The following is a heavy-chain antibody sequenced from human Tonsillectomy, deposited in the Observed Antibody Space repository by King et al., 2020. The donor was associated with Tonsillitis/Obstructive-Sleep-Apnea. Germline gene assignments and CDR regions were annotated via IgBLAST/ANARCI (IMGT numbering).Heavy chain of an antibody. CDR1: GFTFRSYA. CDR3: AGDLPIVVVLAAIKGGFDY. Sequence: VQLVESGGGVVQPGRSLRLSCAASGFTFRSYAMHWVRQAAGKGLEWVAVISFDGSNKYYADSVKGRLTISRDNSKNTPYLPMNSLRAEETAVYYCAGDLPIVVVLAAIKGGFDYWGQGTLVTVSS. J-gene: IGHJ4*02. V-gene: IGHV3-30*04. D-gene: IGHD2-2*02. CDR2: ISFDGSNK.